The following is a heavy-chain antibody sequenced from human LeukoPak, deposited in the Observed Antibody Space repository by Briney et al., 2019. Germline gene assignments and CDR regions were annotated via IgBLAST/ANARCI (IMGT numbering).Heavy chain of an antibody. Sequence: GGSLRLSCAASGFTFSSYSMNWVRQAPGKGLEWVSSISSSSSYIYYANSVKGRFTISRDNAKNSLYLQMNRLRAEDTAVYYCAELGITMIGGVWGKGTTVTISS. D-gene: IGHD3-10*02. CDR3: AELGITMIGGV. V-gene: IGHV3-21*01. CDR2: ISSSSSYI. J-gene: IGHJ6*04. CDR1: GFTFSSYS.